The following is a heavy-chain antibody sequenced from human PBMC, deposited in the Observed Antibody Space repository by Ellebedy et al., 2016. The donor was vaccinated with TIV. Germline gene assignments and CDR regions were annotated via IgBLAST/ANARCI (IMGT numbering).Heavy chain of an antibody. CDR3: ATDPDGVYGDTSAY. CDR1: GFTVRSKY. V-gene: IGHV3-53*01. J-gene: IGHJ4*02. D-gene: IGHD4-17*01. CDR2: IYSVGDT. Sequence: PGGSLRLSCAVSGFTVRSKYMNWVRQAPGKGLEWVSLIYSVGDTYYADSVKGRFTVSRDNSQNTLYLQMTSLRVDDTAVYYCATDPDGVYGDTSAYWGRGTLVTVSS.